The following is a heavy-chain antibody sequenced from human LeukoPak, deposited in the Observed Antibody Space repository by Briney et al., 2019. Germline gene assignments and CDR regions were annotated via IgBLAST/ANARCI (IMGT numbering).Heavy chain of an antibody. CDR2: ISGTGGAT. CDR3: VKDPRDTYGMNWFVS. Sequence: QPGGSLRLSCVASGFSFGNYAMSWVRQAPGKGLQWVSQISGTGGATWYAGFARDRFTISRDNSKKTLYLQMSGLRVEDTAMYYCVKDPRDTYGMNWFVSWGQGTLLIVSS. CDR1: GFSFGNYA. V-gene: IGHV3-23*01. J-gene: IGHJ5*01. D-gene: IGHD2-21*01.